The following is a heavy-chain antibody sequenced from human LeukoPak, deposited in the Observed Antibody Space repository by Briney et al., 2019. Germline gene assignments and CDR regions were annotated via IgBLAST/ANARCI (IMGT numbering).Heavy chain of an antibody. CDR2: IWSDGTYK. CDR3: TRVGVAGRPELSVPTDY. Sequence: GRSLRLSCAASGFSFSSFGMHWVRQAPGKGLEWVAVIWSDGTYKYYADSVKGRFTISRDNSKNTLYLQMNSLRAEDTAVYYCTRVGVAGRPELSVPTDYWGQGTPGTVSS. CDR1: GFSFSSFG. V-gene: IGHV3-33*01. J-gene: IGHJ4*02. D-gene: IGHD1-14*01.